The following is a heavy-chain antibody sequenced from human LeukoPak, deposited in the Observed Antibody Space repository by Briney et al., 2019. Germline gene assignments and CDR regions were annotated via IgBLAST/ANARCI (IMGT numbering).Heavy chain of an antibody. Sequence: GGSLRLSCAASGFTVITNDMTWVRQAPGKGLEWVSVIYSDGNTKYADSVQGRFTISRGNSKNTLYLEMNSLSPDDTAVYYCARGVEPLAANTLAYWGQGTMVTVCS. D-gene: IGHD1-14*01. CDR3: ARGVEPLAANTLAY. J-gene: IGHJ4*02. CDR2: IYSDGNT. V-gene: IGHV3-53*01. CDR1: GFTVITND.